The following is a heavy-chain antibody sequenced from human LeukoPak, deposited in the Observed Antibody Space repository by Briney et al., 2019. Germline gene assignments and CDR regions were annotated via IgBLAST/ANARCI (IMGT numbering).Heavy chain of an antibody. V-gene: IGHV3-15*01. CDR1: GFTFTNAW. CDR3: NTDAGYDSRWYNW. D-gene: IGHD1-20*01. J-gene: IGHJ4*02. Sequence: GGSLRLSCAASGFTFTNAWMSWVRQAPGKGREWVGRIKSKRDGGKIDSLAPVKGRFAISSDDSTNPLYLQMNSLKTEDTAVHYWNTDAGYDSRWYNWWGQGTLATVSS. CDR2: IKSKRDGGKI.